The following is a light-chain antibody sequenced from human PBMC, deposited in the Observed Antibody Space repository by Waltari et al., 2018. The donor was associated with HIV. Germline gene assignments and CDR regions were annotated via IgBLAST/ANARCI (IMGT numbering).Light chain of an antibody. CDR2: EVG. CDR3: TSDTTSDTLR. Sequence: QSVLTQPASVSGSPGQSVTISCTGTSSDFGFDNYVSWYQQYPGKAPTLFIYEVGSGPSGVSVRFSGSKSGTTASLTISGLQNEDEADYFCTSDTTSDTLRFGGGTKVTVL. J-gene: IGLJ3*02. CDR1: SSDFGFDNY. V-gene: IGLV2-14*03.